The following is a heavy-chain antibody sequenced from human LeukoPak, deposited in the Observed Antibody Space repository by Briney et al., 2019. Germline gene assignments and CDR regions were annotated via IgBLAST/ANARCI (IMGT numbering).Heavy chain of an antibody. CDR3: ARRRGWKQQLVYFDY. D-gene: IGHD6-13*01. V-gene: IGHV4-59*08. J-gene: IGHJ4*02. Sequence: SETLSLTCTVSGGSITSYYWSWIRQPPGKGLEWIGYLFHSGTRRYNPSLKSRVTISADTTKNQIFLTLNSTSAADTPVYYCARRRGWKQQLVYFDYWGQGTLATVSS. CDR2: LFHSGTR. CDR1: GGSITSYY.